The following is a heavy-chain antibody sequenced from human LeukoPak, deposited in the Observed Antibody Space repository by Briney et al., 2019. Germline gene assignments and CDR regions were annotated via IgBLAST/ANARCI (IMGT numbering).Heavy chain of an antibody. J-gene: IGHJ4*02. CDR3: AKEPYSSGWYDDY. V-gene: IGHV3-30*18. CDR1: GFTFSSYG. CDR2: ISYDGSNK. D-gene: IGHD6-19*01. Sequence: PGGSLRLSCAASGFTFSSYGMHWVRQAPGKGLEWVAVISYDGSNKYYADSVKGRFTISRDNSKNTLYLQMNSLRAEDTAVYYCAKEPYSSGWYDDYWGQGTLVTVSS.